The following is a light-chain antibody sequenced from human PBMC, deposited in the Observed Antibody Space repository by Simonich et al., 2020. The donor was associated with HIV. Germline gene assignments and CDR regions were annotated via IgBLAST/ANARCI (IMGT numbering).Light chain of an antibody. V-gene: IGKV4-1*01. CDR2: WAS. Sequence: DIVMTQSPDSLAVSLGERATINCKSSQSVLYSSNNKNYLAWYQQKPGQPPNLIIYWASTRESGVPDRFSGSGSGTEFTLTINSLQAEDVAVYYCQQYYSTPQTFGQGTKVEIK. CDR3: QQYYSTPQT. J-gene: IGKJ1*01. CDR1: QSVLYSSNNKNY.